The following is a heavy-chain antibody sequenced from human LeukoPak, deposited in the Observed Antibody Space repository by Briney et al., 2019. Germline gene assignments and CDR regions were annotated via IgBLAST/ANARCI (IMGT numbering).Heavy chain of an antibody. CDR1: GYIFTGYY. D-gene: IGHD3-22*01. J-gene: IGHJ4*02. CDR3: ARRDYDSSGYYYDHDY. Sequence: ASVKVSCKASGYIFTGYYMHWVRQAPGQGLEWMGWISAYNGNTNYAQKLQGRVTMTTDTSTSTAYMELRSLRSDDTAVYYCARRDYDSSGYYYDHDYWGQGTLVTVSS. CDR2: ISAYNGNT. V-gene: IGHV1-18*04.